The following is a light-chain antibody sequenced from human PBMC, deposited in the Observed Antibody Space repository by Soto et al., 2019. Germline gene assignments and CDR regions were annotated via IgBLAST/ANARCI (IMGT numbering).Light chain of an antibody. V-gene: IGLV2-23*02. CDR3: CSYAGSNTYV. Sequence: HSALTQPASVSGSPGQSITISCTGTSSDVGSYNLVSWYQQHPGKAPKVMIYEVSKWPSGVPNRFSGSKSGNTASLTISGLQAEDEADYYCCSYAGSNTYVFGTGTKVTVL. CDR2: EVS. J-gene: IGLJ1*01. CDR1: SSDVGSYNL.